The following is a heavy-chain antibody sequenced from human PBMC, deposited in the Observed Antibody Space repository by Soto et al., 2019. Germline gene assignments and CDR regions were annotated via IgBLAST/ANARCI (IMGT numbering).Heavy chain of an antibody. CDR1: GFTFSSYG. CDR3: ARMTYDSSGYYYEAAPHFAY. J-gene: IGHJ4*02. CDR2: IWYDGSNK. D-gene: IGHD3-22*01. V-gene: IGHV3-33*01. Sequence: QVQLVESGGGVVQPGRSLRLSCAASGFTFSSYGMHWVRQAPGKGLEWVAVIWYDGSNKYYADSVKGRFTISRDNSKNTLYLQMNSLRDEDTAVYYCARMTYDSSGYYYEAAPHFAYWGQGTLVTVSS.